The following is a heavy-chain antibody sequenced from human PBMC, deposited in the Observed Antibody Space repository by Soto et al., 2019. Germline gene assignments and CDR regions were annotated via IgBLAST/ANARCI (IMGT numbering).Heavy chain of an antibody. J-gene: IGHJ4*02. Sequence: QVQLQESGPGLVEPSGTLSLTCAVCGASINSNWWSWVRQPPGKGLEWIGEIYNTGRTNYNPSLQSRVAISLDRFNNQFSLSLSSVTAADTAIYYCARHVGVSGTRGFEFWGQGILVPVSS. D-gene: IGHD6-19*01. CDR1: GASINSNW. CDR2: IYNTGRT. CDR3: ARHVGVSGTRGFEF. V-gene: IGHV4-4*02.